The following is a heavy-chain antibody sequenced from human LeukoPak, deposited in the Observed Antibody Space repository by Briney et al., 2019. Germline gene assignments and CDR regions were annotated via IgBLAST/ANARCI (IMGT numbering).Heavy chain of an antibody. J-gene: IGHJ6*03. Sequence: GASVKVSCKASGGTFSSYAISWVRQAPGQGLEWMGGIIPIFGTANYAQKFQGRVTITTDESTSTAYMELSSLRSEDTAVYYCARGRSGCFDYYYYYMDVWGKGTTVTVSS. CDR1: GGTFSSYA. V-gene: IGHV1-69*05. CDR3: ARGRSGCFDYYYYYMDV. CDR2: IIPIFGTA. D-gene: IGHD1-26*01.